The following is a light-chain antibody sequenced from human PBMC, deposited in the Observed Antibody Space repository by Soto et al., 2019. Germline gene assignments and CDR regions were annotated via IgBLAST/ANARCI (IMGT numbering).Light chain of an antibody. J-gene: IGLJ2*01. CDR3: SSYPSSTTELI. Sequence: QSVLTQPASVSGTPGQSITISCVETSSDVNGYSYISWYQQHPGKAPKLIIFDVTHRPSGISTRFSGSKSGNTASLTISGLQAEDEADYYCSSYPSSTTELIFGGGTKLTVL. V-gene: IGLV2-14*03. CDR2: DVT. CDR1: SSDVNGYSY.